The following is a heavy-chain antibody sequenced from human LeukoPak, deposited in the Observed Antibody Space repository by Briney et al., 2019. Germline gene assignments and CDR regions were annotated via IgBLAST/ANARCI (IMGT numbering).Heavy chain of an antibody. J-gene: IGHJ4*02. CDR3: VKDRSNTGTYPWRFDY. D-gene: IGHD1-26*01. CDR1: GFTSSTYG. Sequence: RGSLRLSCSASGFTSSTYGLHWVRQAPGKGLQFVSTIDGVSTYYADSVKGRFTISRDNSKNTLYLQMTSLRPEDTGIYYCVKDRSNTGTYPWRFDYWGQGTLVTVSS. CDR2: IDGVST. V-gene: IGHV3-64D*06.